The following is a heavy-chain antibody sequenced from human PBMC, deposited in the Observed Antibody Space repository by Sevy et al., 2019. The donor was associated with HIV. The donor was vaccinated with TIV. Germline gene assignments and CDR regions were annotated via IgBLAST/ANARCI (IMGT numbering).Heavy chain of an antibody. CDR3: AKDSYDFWSGYYLYYYYYMDV. D-gene: IGHD3-3*01. CDR1: GFTFSSYG. J-gene: IGHJ6*03. V-gene: IGHV3-30*02. CDR2: IRYDGSNK. Sequence: GGSLRLSCAASGFTFSSYGMHGVRQAPGKGLEWVAFIRYDGSNKYYADSVKGRFTISRDNSKNTLYLQMNSLRAEDTAVYYCAKDSYDFWSGYYLYYYYYMDVWGKGTTVTVSS.